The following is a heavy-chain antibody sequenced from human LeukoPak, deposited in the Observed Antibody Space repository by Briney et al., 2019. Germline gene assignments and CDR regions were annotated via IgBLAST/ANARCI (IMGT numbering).Heavy chain of an antibody. D-gene: IGHD5/OR15-5a*01. J-gene: IGHJ4*02. CDR1: QFIFSSYW. CDR3: AAYDSVHGGLDY. CDR2: IKPDGSEK. V-gene: IGHV3-7*02. Sequence: GGSLRLSCAASQFIFSSYWMTWVRQAPGKGLEWVANIKPDGSEKYYVDSVEGRFTISRDNAKNSLYLQMNSLRADDTAMYYCAAYDSVHGGLDYWGQGTLVTVSS.